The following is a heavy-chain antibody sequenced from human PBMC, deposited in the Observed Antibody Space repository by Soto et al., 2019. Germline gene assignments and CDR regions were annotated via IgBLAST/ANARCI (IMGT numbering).Heavy chain of an antibody. CDR1: GGTFSSYA. D-gene: IGHD6-19*01. J-gene: IGHJ3*01. Sequence: QVQLVQSGAEVKKPGSSVKVSCKASGGTFSSYAISWVRQAPGQGLEWMGGIIPIFGTANYAQKFQGRVTITADESTSTAYMELSSLRSEDKALYYCAREGMDSSRDHEAFDLRGQGTMVTVSS. V-gene: IGHV1-69*01. CDR3: AREGMDSSRDHEAFDL. CDR2: IIPIFGTA.